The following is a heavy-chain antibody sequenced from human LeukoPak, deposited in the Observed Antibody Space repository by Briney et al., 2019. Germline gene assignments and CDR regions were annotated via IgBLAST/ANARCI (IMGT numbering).Heavy chain of an antibody. Sequence: GGSLRLSCAASGFTFSSYWMHWVRQAPGKGLEWVAVISYDGSNKYYADSVKGRFTISRDNSKNTLYLQMNSLRAEDTAVYYCAKDLFSYYGSGSYSFAFDIWGQGTMVTVSS. CDR3: AKDLFSYYGSGSYSFAFDI. D-gene: IGHD3-10*01. CDR1: GFTFSSYW. J-gene: IGHJ3*02. V-gene: IGHV3-30*18. CDR2: ISYDGSNK.